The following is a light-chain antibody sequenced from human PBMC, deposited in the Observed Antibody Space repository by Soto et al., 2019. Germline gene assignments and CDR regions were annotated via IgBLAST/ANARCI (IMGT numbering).Light chain of an antibody. CDR2: AAS. CDR1: RPISTY. CDR3: QQYYTYPLA. J-gene: IGKJ1*01. Sequence: AIRMTQSPSSISAFTGDRVTITCRTSRPISTYLAWYQQKPGKTPTLLMYAASTLQSGVPSRFSGSGSGTDFTLTISCLQSEDFATYSCQQYYTYPLAFGQGTNIEIK. V-gene: IGKV1-8*01.